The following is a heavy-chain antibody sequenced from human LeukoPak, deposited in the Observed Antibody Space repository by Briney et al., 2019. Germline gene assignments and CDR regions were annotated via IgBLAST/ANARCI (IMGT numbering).Heavy chain of an antibody. CDR3: ARALSWTTESYYYMDV. V-gene: IGHV1-8*01. J-gene: IGHJ6*03. Sequence: ASVKVSCKASGYTFTSYDINWVRQATGQGLEWMGWMNPNSGNTGYAQKFQGRVIMTKNTSITTAYMDLSSLKSEDTVVYYCARALSWTTESYYYMDVWGKGTTVTVSS. CDR2: MNPNSGNT. D-gene: IGHD3/OR15-3a*01. CDR1: GYTFTSYD.